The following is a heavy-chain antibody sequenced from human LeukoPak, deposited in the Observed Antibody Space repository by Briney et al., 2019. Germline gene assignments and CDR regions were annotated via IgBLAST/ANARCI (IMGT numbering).Heavy chain of an antibody. D-gene: IGHD5-18*01. J-gene: IGHJ4*02. V-gene: IGHV3-48*03. CDR3: ASGGYSCGYVVPFDY. CDR2: ISSSGSTI. Sequence: GGSLRLSCAASGFTFSSYEMNWVRQAPGKGLEWVSYISSSGSTIYYADSVKGRFTISRDNAKNSLYLQMNSLRAEDTAVYYCASGGYSCGYVVPFDYWGQGTLVTVSS. CDR1: GFTFSSYE.